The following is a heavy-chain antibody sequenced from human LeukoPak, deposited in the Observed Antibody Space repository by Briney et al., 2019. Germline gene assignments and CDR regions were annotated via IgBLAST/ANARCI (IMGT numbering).Heavy chain of an antibody. CDR1: GFTFSSYA. Sequence: GGSLRLSCAASGFTFSSYAMSWVRQAPGKGLEWVSAISGSGGATYYADSVKGRFTISRDTSKNTLDLQMNSLRAEDKAVYYCAKDRGDSNGWSYFDHWGQGTPVTVSS. D-gene: IGHD6-19*01. V-gene: IGHV3-23*01. CDR3: AKDRGDSNGWSYFDH. CDR2: ISGSGGAT. J-gene: IGHJ4*02.